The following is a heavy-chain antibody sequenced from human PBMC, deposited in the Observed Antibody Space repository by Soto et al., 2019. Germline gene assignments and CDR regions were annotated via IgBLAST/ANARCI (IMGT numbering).Heavy chain of an antibody. CDR2: ISWNSGRI. Sequence: GGSLRLSCAASGFTFDDYAMHWVRQAPGKGLEWVSGISWNSGRIGYADSVKGRFTISRDNAKNSLYLQMNSLRAEDTALYYCAKDWGSSWYTAFDIWGQGTMVTVSS. J-gene: IGHJ3*02. D-gene: IGHD6-13*01. CDR3: AKDWGSSWYTAFDI. V-gene: IGHV3-9*01. CDR1: GFTFDDYA.